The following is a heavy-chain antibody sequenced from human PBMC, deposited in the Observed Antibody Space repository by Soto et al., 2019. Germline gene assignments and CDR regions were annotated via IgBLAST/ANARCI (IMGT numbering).Heavy chain of an antibody. CDR1: GFTISTHG. CDR2: IWYDGSNR. Sequence: QVQLVESGGGVVQPGTSLRLSCAASGFTISTHGMHWVRQAPGKGLEWVANIWYDGSNRFYADSVKGRFTISKDNSKNKLYLQMSSLRAEDTAVYYCADATTWNFHFHYWGQGTQVTVSS. D-gene: IGHD1-7*01. J-gene: IGHJ4*02. V-gene: IGHV3-33*01. CDR3: ADATTWNFHFHY.